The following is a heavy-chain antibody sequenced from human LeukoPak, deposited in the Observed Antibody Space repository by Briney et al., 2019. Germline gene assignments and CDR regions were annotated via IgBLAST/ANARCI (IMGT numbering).Heavy chain of an antibody. CDR1: GGSFSGYY. J-gene: IGHJ5*02. V-gene: IGHV4-34*01. Sequence: SETLSLTCAVYGGSFSGYYWSWIRQPPGKGLEWIGEINHSGSTSYNPSLKSRVTISVDTSKNQFSLKLSSVTAADTAVYYCARVSRNYYDSSGYYYANWFDPWGQGTLVTVSS. D-gene: IGHD3-22*01. CDR2: INHSGST. CDR3: ARVSRNYYDSSGYYYANWFDP.